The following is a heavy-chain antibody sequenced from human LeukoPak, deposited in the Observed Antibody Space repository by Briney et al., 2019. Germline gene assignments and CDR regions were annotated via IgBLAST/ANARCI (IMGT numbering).Heavy chain of an antibody. CDR3: ARVRDDSSGYILWRDPLTGWFDP. V-gene: IGHV3-15*01. Sequence: PGGSLRLSCAASGFTFSSYWMSWVRQAPGKGLEWVGRIKSKTDGGTTDYAAPVKGRFTISRDDSKNTLYLQMNSLRAEDTAVYYCARVRDDSSGYILWRDPLTGWFDPWGQGTLVTVSS. CDR1: GFTFSSYW. J-gene: IGHJ5*02. D-gene: IGHD3-22*01. CDR2: IKSKTDGGTT.